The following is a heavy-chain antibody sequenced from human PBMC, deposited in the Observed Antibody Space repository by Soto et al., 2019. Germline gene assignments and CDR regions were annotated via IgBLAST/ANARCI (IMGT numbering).Heavy chain of an antibody. CDR2: IYYSGST. D-gene: IGHD6-6*01. CDR1: GGSISSSSYY. V-gene: IGHV4-39*01. CDR3: ARRSQYSSSPADAFDI. Sequence: SETLSLTCTVSGGSISSSSYYWGWIRQPPGKGLESIGCIYYSGSTYYNPSLKSRVTISVDTSKNQFSLQLTSVTAADTAVYYCARRSQYSSSPADAFDIWGQGTMVTVSS. J-gene: IGHJ3*02.